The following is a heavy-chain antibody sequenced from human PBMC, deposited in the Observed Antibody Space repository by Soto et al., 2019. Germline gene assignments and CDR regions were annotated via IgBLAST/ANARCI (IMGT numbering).Heavy chain of an antibody. Sequence: QVQLVESGGGVVQPGRSLRLSCAASGFTFSSYGMHWVRQAPGKGLEWVAVISYDGSNKYYADSVKGRFTISRDNSKNTLYLQMNSLRAEDTAVYYCAEGKMVRGVFRYGMDVWGQGTTVTVSS. CDR2: ISYDGSNK. D-gene: IGHD3-10*01. V-gene: IGHV3-30*18. CDR3: AEGKMVRGVFRYGMDV. J-gene: IGHJ6*02. CDR1: GFTFSSYG.